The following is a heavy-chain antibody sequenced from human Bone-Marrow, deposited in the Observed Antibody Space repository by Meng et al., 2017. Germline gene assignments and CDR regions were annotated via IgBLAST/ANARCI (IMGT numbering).Heavy chain of an antibody. Sequence: VLVKQVGSGLFKPSVILSPTCAVCCGAVSGHHWRWNRQPPGKGLECIGEVNLRGITNYTPSLKSRVTISVDTSKNQFSLKLSSVTAADTGIYSCARKGVTPRGNWFDPWGQGTLVTVSS. V-gene: IGHV4-34*01. CDR2: VNLRGIT. D-gene: IGHD2-21*02. CDR1: CGAVSGHH. J-gene: IGHJ5*02. CDR3: ARKGVTPRGNWFDP.